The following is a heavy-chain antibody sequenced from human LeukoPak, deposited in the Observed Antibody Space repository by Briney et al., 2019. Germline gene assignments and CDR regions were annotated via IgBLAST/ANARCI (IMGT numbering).Heavy chain of an antibody. CDR3: AKANSGSVDVFDI. CDR2: IWYDGSRK. CDR1: GFTFSSYG. V-gene: IGHV3-33*06. Sequence: GRSLRLSCASSGFTFSSYGMHWVRQTPGKGLVWVAVIWYDGSRKNYADSVKGRFTISRDNSKNTLYLQMNSLRAEDTAVYYCAKANSGSVDVFDIWGQGTMVTVSS. J-gene: IGHJ3*02. D-gene: IGHD1-26*01.